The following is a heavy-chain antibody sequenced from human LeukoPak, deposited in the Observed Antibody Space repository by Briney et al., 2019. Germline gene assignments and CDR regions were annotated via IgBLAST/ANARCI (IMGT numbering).Heavy chain of an antibody. Sequence: GGSLRLSCAVSGFTFSSNSNAMTWVRQAPGKGLEWVSGLSASGARADYADSVKGRFTISRDNSKNMMYLQVNSLRAEDTAIYYCAKRRTTTSTSDFDIWGQGTMVTVSS. CDR2: LSASGARA. CDR3: AKRRTTTSTSDFDI. CDR1: GFTFSSNSNA. D-gene: IGHD2/OR15-2a*01. V-gene: IGHV3-23*01. J-gene: IGHJ3*02.